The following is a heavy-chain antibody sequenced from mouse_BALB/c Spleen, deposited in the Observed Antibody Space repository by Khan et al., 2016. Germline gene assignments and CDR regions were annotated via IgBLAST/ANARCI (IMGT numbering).Heavy chain of an antibody. J-gene: IGHJ1*01. V-gene: IGHV5-12*02. CDR2: ISNGGGST. CDR3: ARHKRYDGSYWYFDV. Sequence: EVELVESGGGLVQPGGSLKLSCATSGFPFSDYYMYWVRQTPEKRLEWVAYISNGGGSTYYPDTVKGRFTISRDNAKNTLYLQMRRLKFEDTAMYYCARHKRYDGSYWYFDVWGAGTTVTVSS. D-gene: IGHD2-14*01. CDR1: GFPFSDYY.